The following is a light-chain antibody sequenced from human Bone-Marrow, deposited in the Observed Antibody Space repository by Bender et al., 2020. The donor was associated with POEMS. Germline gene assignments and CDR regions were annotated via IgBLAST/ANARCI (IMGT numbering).Light chain of an antibody. V-gene: IGLV2-14*02. CDR2: EGT. Sequence: QSALTQPASVSGSPGQSITISCPGSSTDVGVYTLVSWYQQHPGKAPKLIIYEGTKRPSGVSSRFSGSRSGDTASLTISGLQAEDEADYYCCSQTSSRTLGVFGSGTRVTV. CDR3: CSQTSSRTLGV. CDR1: STDVGVYTL. J-gene: IGLJ1*01.